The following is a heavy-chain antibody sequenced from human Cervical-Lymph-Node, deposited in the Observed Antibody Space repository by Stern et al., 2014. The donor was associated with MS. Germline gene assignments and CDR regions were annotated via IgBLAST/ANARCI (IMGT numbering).Heavy chain of an antibody. Sequence: VQLVESGGELVQPGGSLRLSCAVSELAFSRYWMHWVRQAPGKGLVWVSRINGDGSITNYADSVKGRFTISRDNAKNTLYLQLNSLRAEDTAVDYCSREIRWYFDLWGRGTLVTVSS. CDR3: SREIRWYFDL. CDR2: INGDGSIT. V-gene: IGHV3-74*02. CDR1: ELAFSRYW. J-gene: IGHJ2*01.